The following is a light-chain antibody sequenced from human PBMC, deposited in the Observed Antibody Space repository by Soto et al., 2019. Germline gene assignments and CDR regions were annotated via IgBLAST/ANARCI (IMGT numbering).Light chain of an antibody. V-gene: IGLV1-40*01. J-gene: IGLJ1*01. Sequence: VVTQPPSVSGAPGQRVTISCTGSSSNIGAGYDVHWYQQLPGTAPKLLIYGNSNRPSGVPDRFSGSKSGTSASLAITGLQAEDEADYYCQSYDSSLSGFYVFGTGTKLTVL. CDR3: QSYDSSLSGFYV. CDR1: SSNIGAGYD. CDR2: GNS.